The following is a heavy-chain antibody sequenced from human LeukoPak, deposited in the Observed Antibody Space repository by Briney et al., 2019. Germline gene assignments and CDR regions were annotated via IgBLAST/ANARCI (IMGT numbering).Heavy chain of an antibody. CDR2: ISGSGGST. CDR1: GFTLSSYP. J-gene: IGHJ6*03. CDR3: AKANDYRNQLLNDYDTDI. D-gene: IGHD4-11*01. Sequence: GGSLRLSCAASGFTLSSYPMRWVRQAPGKGLEWVSAISGSGGSTYYADSVKGRFTISRDNSKNTLYLQMNSLRAEDTAVYYFAKANDYRNQLLNDYDTDIWGKGTTVTASS. V-gene: IGHV3-23*01.